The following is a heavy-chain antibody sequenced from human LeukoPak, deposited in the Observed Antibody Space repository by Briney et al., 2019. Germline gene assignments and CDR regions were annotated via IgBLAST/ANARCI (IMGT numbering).Heavy chain of an antibody. Sequence: WGSLTLSCAASGFFFSTYVKYWVRQAPGKGLEWVATISYDGSNTYYADSVKGRFTISRDNSKNTLNLQMNGLRPEDTAVYYCARVHGTGWYSLEYWGQGTLVTVSS. CDR1: GFFFSTYV. J-gene: IGHJ4*02. V-gene: IGHV3-30-3*01. D-gene: IGHD6-19*01. CDR3: ARVHGTGWYSLEY. CDR2: ISYDGSNT.